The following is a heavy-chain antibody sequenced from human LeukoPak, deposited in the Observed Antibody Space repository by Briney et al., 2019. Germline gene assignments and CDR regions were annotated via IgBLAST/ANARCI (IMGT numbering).Heavy chain of an antibody. Sequence: GGSLRLSCAVSGFTFGSYDMSWVRQVPGKGLEWVSSISGTGSRTYYADSVKGRFTISRDNSKNTVYLQMDSLRAEDTAIYYCAKDREPDDGYDIDSWGQGTLVTVSS. V-gene: IGHV3-23*01. J-gene: IGHJ4*02. CDR2: ISGTGSRT. D-gene: IGHD5-12*01. CDR1: GFTFGSYD. CDR3: AKDREPDDGYDIDS.